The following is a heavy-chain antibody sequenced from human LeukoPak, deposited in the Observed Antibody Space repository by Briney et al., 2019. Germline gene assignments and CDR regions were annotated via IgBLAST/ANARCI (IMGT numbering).Heavy chain of an antibody. V-gene: IGHV4-39*07. J-gene: IGHJ4*02. CDR1: GGSISSSSYY. CDR3: AMSITMIIVIIKRPPTIDY. CDR2: INHSGST. D-gene: IGHD3-22*01. Sequence: PSGTLSLTCTVSGGSISSSSYYWGWIRQPPGKGLEWIGEINHSGSTNYNPSLKSRVTISVDTSKNQFSLKLSSVTAADTAVYYCAMSITMIIVIIKRPPTIDYWGQGTLVTVSS.